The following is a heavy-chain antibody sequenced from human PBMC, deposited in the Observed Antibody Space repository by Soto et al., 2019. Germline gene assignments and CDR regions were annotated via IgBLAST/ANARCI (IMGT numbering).Heavy chain of an antibody. CDR3: AREGAIIGNWRYDKLDY. J-gene: IGHJ4*02. D-gene: IGHD1-1*01. CDR1: GGTFSSYA. V-gene: IGHV1-69*13. CDR2: IIPIFGTA. Sequence: GASVKVSCKASGGTFSSYAISWVRQAPGQGLEWMGGIIPIFGTANYAQKFQGRVTITADESTSTAYMELSSPRSEDTAVYYCAREGAIIGNWRYDKLDYWGQGNLVTVSS.